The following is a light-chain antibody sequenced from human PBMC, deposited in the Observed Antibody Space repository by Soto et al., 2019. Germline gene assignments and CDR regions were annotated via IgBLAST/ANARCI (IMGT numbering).Light chain of an antibody. CDR3: QHYGNSPL. CDR2: GAS. V-gene: IGKV3-20*01. Sequence: EIVLTQSPGTLSLSPGEGATLSCRASQNIFTNYLAWYQQRPGQAPRLLIYGASSRATGIPDRFSGSGSGTDFTLISTILEPEDSAVYFCQHYGNSPLFGQGTKLEIK. CDR1: QNIFTNY. J-gene: IGKJ2*01.